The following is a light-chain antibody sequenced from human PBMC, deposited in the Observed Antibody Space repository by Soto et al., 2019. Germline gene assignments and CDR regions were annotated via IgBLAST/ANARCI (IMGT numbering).Light chain of an antibody. J-gene: IGLJ2*01. CDR1: TLGSKF. Sequence: SYELTQPPSVSVSPGQTANITCSGNTLGSKFVFWYQQKAGQSPMVVIYEDTKRPSGIPERFSGSNSGNTATLTISGTQAMDEADFYCQAWDRGTVVFGGGTKLTVL. CDR2: EDT. CDR3: QAWDRGTVV. V-gene: IGLV3-1*01.